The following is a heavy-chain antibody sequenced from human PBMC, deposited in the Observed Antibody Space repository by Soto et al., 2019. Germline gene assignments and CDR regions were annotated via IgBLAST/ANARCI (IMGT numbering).Heavy chain of an antibody. CDR2: ISAYNGNT. D-gene: IGHD6-19*01. Sequence: QVQLVQSGAEVKKPGASVKVSCKASGYTFTSYGISWVRQAPGQGLEWMGWISAYNGNTNYAQKLQGRVTMTTDTATSAAYMELRSLRSDDTAVYYCARDRDYKGSGWYYFDYWGQGTLVTVSS. CDR1: GYTFTSYG. CDR3: ARDRDYKGSGWYYFDY. J-gene: IGHJ4*02. V-gene: IGHV1-18*04.